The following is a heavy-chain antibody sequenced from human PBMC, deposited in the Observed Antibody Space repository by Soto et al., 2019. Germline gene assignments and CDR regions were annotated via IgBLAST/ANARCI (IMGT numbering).Heavy chain of an antibody. Sequence: ASETLSLTCTVSGGSISSGGYYWSWIRQHPGKGLEWIGYIYYSGSTYYNPSLKSRVTISVDTSKNQFSLKLSSVTAADTAVYYCASSDYGGNPGPFDYWGQGTLVTVSS. CDR1: GGSISSGGYY. D-gene: IGHD4-17*01. CDR2: IYYSGST. J-gene: IGHJ4*02. V-gene: IGHV4-31*03. CDR3: ASSDYGGNPGPFDY.